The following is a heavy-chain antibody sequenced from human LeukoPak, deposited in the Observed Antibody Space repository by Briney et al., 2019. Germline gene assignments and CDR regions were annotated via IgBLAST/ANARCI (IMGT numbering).Heavy chain of an antibody. J-gene: IGHJ3*02. D-gene: IGHD6-13*01. V-gene: IGHV3-9*03. CDR2: ISWNSGSI. CDR3: AKAAGTGLGAFDI. CDR1: GFTFSSYW. Sequence: GGSLRLSCAASGFTFSSYWMHWVRQAPGKGLEWVSGISWNSGSIGYADSVKGRFTISRDNAKNSLYLQMNSLRAEDMALYYCAKAAGTGLGAFDIWGQGTMVTVSS.